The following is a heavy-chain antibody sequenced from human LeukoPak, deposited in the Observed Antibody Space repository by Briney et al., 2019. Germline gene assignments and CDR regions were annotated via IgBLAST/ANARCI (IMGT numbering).Heavy chain of an antibody. CDR1: GGSISSSSYN. D-gene: IGHD5-12*01. Sequence: SETLSLTCTVSGGSISSSSYNWGWIRQPPGKGLEWIASIRHDGHTYYNPSLKSQVSISVDMSRNQFSLKLNSLTAADTAVYYCARQVATKGEWAFDVWGQGTMVTVSS. J-gene: IGHJ3*01. CDR2: IRHDGHT. V-gene: IGHV4-39*07. CDR3: ARQVATKGEWAFDV.